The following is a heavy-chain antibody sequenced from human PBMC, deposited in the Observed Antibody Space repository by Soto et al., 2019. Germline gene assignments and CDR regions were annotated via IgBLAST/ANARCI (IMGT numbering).Heavy chain of an antibody. CDR2: ISHSGSV. V-gene: IGHV4-4*02. Sequence: QVLLQESGPGLVQPSGTLSLSCAVSGDSISTNYFWGWVRQPPGKGLEWVGDISHSGSVNYNPSLKSRVTISMDKSKNQFSLKLNSVTAADTAVYYCARSFGWYAIDYWGQGTLVIVSS. CDR3: ARSFGWYAIDY. J-gene: IGHJ4*02. CDR1: GDSISTNYF. D-gene: IGHD6-19*01.